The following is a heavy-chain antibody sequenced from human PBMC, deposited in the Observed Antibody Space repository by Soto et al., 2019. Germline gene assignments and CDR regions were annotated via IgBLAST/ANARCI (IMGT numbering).Heavy chain of an antibody. D-gene: IGHD2-2*01. CDR3: AGSLGYCSSTSCHLDAFDI. J-gene: IGHJ3*02. Sequence: SETLSLTCAVSSGSISSSNWWSWVRQPQGKGLEWIGEIYHSVSTNYNPSLKSRVAISVDKSKNQFSLKLSSVTAADTAVYYCAGSLGYCSSTSCHLDAFDIWGQGTMVTVSS. CDR2: IYHSVST. CDR1: SGSISSSNW. V-gene: IGHV4-4*02.